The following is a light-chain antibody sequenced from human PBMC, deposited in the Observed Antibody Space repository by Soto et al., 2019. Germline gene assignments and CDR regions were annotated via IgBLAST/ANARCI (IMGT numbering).Light chain of an antibody. CDR2: EVS. CDR3: NSYRSTSARV. Sequence: QSPLTQPASVSGSPGQSITISCTGTSSDVGAYNYVSWYQQHPGKAPKLMIYEVSNRPSGVSNRFSGSKSGNTASLTISGLQAEDEADYYCNSYRSTSARVFGGGTKLTVL. CDR1: SSDVGAYNY. V-gene: IGLV2-14*01. J-gene: IGLJ3*02.